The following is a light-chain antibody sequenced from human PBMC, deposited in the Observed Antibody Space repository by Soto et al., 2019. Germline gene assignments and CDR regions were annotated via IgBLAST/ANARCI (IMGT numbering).Light chain of an antibody. J-gene: IGLJ1*01. Sequence: QSVLTQPASVSGSPGQSITISCTGTSSDVGAYNYVSWYHHHPGKAPKVMIYEVTNRPSGVSDRFSGSKSGNTASLTISGLQAEDEADYYCCSYTSSRTYVFGTGTKVTVL. CDR3: CSYTSSRTYV. CDR2: EVT. CDR1: SSDVGAYNY. V-gene: IGLV2-14*01.